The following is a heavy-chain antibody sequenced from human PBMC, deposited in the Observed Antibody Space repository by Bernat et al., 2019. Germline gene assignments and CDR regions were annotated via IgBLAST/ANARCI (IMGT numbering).Heavy chain of an antibody. V-gene: IGHV3-74*01. CDR1: GFTFSSYW. CDR2: NNSDESRT. J-gene: IGHJ3*02. Sequence: EVQLVESGGGLVQPGGSLRLSCAASGFTFSSYWMHWVRQAQGKGLVWVSRNNSDESRTNYADSVKGRFTISRDNAKNTLYLQMNSLRAEDTAVYYCVRDSGYCSGGRCADAFDIWGQGTMVTVSS. D-gene: IGHD2-15*01. CDR3: VRDSGYCSGGRCADAFDI.